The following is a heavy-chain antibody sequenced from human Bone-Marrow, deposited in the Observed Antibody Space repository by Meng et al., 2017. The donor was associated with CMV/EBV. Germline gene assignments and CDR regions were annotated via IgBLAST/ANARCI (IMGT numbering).Heavy chain of an antibody. D-gene: IGHD3-3*01. CDR2: IYYSGST. V-gene: IGHV4-59*01. J-gene: IGHJ4*02. CDR3: ARGSYDFWSGYDYYFDY. CDR1: GGSISSYY. Sequence: SETLSLTCTVSGGSISSYYWSWIRQPPGKGLEWIGYIYYSGSTNYNPSLKSRVTISVDTSKNQFSLKLSSVTAADTAVYYCARGSYDFWSGYDYYFDYWGQGTLVTVSS.